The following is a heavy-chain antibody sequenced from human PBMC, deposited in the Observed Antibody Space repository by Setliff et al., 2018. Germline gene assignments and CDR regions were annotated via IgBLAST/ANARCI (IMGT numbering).Heavy chain of an antibody. CDR2: MNIDNGKT. CDR3: ARDRVPITMIVVVTPNYYMDV. J-gene: IGHJ6*03. Sequence: ASVKVSCKASGYSFRLYAIHWLRQAPGQRFEWMGWMNIDNGKTEFSQDFQDRVTFTRDTSISTAYMELSRLRSDDTAVYYCARDRVPITMIVVVTPNYYMDVWGKGTTVTVSS. V-gene: IGHV1-3*04. D-gene: IGHD3-22*01. CDR1: GYSFRLYA.